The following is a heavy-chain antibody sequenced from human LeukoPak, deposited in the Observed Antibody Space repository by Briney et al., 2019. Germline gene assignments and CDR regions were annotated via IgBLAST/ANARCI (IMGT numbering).Heavy chain of an antibody. CDR1: GFAFSSYA. CDR3: AKDRYGGSDFDY. Sequence: GGSLRLSCAASGFAFSSYAMSWVRQAPGKGLEWVSAISGSGGSTYYADSVKGRFTISRDNSRNTLYLQMNSLRAEDTAVYYCAKDRYGGSDFDYWGQGTLVTVSS. CDR2: ISGSGGST. D-gene: IGHD4-23*01. J-gene: IGHJ4*02. V-gene: IGHV3-23*01.